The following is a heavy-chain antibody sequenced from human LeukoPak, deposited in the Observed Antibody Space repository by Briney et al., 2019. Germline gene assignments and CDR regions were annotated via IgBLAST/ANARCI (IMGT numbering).Heavy chain of an antibody. CDR3: ARKRDGYNPFDN. Sequence: SDTLSLTCAVSGYSISSSNWWVWIRQPPGKGLEWIGYIYYSGRTYYNPSLESRVTMSVDTSKSQFSLKLSSVTALDTAVYYCARKRDGYNPFDNWGQGTLVTVSS. J-gene: IGHJ4*02. D-gene: IGHD5-24*01. CDR1: GYSISSSNW. V-gene: IGHV4-28*01. CDR2: IYYSGRT.